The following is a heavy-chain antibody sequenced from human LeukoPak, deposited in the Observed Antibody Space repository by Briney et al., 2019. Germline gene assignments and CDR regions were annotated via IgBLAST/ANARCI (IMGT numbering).Heavy chain of an antibody. V-gene: IGHV3-74*01. CDR2: INGDGSTT. Sequence: GGSLRLSCAVSGFTFSSYWMSWVRQAPGKGLVWVSRINGDGSTTSYADSVKGRFTISRDNARNTLYLQMNSLRAEDTAVYYCASGLVGGTKYWGQGTLVTVSS. J-gene: IGHJ4*02. CDR3: ASGLVGGTKY. CDR1: GFTFSSYW. D-gene: IGHD1-26*01.